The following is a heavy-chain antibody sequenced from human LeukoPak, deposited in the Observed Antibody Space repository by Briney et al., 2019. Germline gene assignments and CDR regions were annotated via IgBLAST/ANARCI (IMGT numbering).Heavy chain of an antibody. Sequence: GGSLRLSCAASGFTFSDHYMDWVRQAPGKGLEWVGRSRNKSNSYTTEYAASVKGRFTISTDGSKNSLYLQMNSLKTEDTAVYYCARVRSGYYYFDYWGQGTLVTVSS. CDR3: ARVRSGYYYFDY. V-gene: IGHV3-72*01. CDR2: SRNKSNSYTT. J-gene: IGHJ4*02. D-gene: IGHD3-22*01. CDR1: GFTFSDHY.